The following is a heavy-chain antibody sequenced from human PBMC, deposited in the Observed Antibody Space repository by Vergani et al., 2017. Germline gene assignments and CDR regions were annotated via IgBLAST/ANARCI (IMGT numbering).Heavy chain of an antibody. J-gene: IGHJ5*02. V-gene: IGHV1-8*01. CDR3: ARMYYYDSSGSPENWFDP. D-gene: IGHD3-22*01. CDR2: MNPNSGNT. CDR1: GYTFTSYD. Sequence: QVQLVQSGAEVKKPGASVKVSCKASGYTFTSYDINWVRQATGQGLEWMGWMNPNSGNTGYAQKFQGRVTMTTDTSTSTAYMELRSLRSDDTAVYYCARMYYYDSSGSPENWFDPWGQGTLVTVSS.